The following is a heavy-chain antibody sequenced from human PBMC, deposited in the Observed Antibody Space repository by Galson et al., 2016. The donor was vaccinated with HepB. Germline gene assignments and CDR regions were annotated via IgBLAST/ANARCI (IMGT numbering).Heavy chain of an antibody. V-gene: IGHV3-13*01. CDR2: IDIAGDT. D-gene: IGHD3-3*01. J-gene: IGHJ2*01. CDR3: ASLRFKGFDL. CDR1: GFIFSNYD. Sequence: SLRLSCAASGFIFSNYDMHWVRQVAGKGLEWVLCIDIAGDTYYPDSVKGRFTISRENAKSTVYLQINSLRAEDTAVYYCASLRFKGFDLWGRGTLVTVSS.